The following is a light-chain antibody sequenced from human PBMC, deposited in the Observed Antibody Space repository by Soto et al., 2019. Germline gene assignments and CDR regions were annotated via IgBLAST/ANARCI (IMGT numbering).Light chain of an antibody. V-gene: IGKV4-1*01. CDR3: QQYYTTPLT. Sequence: DILMTQSPDSLAVSLVDMATINCKSSQIVLYSSNNKNYLAWYQQTPGQPPKLLIYWASTRESGVPDRFSGSGSGTDFTLTISSLQAEDVAVYYCQQYYTTPLTFGGGTKVDNK. CDR2: WAS. J-gene: IGKJ4*01. CDR1: QIVLYSSNNKNY.